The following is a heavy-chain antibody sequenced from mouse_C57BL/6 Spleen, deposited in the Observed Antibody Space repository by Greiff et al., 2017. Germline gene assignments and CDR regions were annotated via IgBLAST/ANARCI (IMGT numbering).Heavy chain of an antibody. Sequence: QVQLQQSDAELVKPGASVKISCKVSGYTFTDHTIHWMKQRPEQGLEWIGYIYPRDGSTKYNEKFKGKATLTADKSSSTAYMQLNSLTSEDSSVYFCSRGAHYYGNYEGFAYWGQGTLVTVSA. J-gene: IGHJ3*01. CDR1: GYTFTDHT. CDR3: SRGAHYYGNYEGFAY. V-gene: IGHV1-78*01. D-gene: IGHD2-1*01. CDR2: IYPRDGST.